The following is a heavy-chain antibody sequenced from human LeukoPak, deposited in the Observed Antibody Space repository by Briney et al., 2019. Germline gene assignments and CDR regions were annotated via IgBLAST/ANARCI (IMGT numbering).Heavy chain of an antibody. V-gene: IGHV4-39*07. CDR1: GGSISTSSYY. D-gene: IGHD4-17*01. J-gene: IGHJ6*03. CDR2: IFYSGST. CDR3: ARGGVTTYYYYYYMDV. Sequence: PSETLSLTCTVSGGSISTSSYYWGWVRQPPGKGLEWIGNIFYSGSTYYSPSLKSRVTISLDTSRNQFSLKLNSVTAADTAVYYCARGGVTTYYYYYYMDVWGKGTTVTVSS.